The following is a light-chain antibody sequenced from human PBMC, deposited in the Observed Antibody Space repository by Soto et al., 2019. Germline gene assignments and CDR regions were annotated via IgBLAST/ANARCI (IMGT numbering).Light chain of an antibody. Sequence: EVGLTQSPGTLSLFPGEIATLSCRASQSVSNNYLAWYQQKPGQAPRLLIYGASNRATGIPDRFSGSGSGTDFTLTISRLEPEDFAVYYCQQYGSPGTFGQGTKVDIK. CDR2: GAS. CDR3: QQYGSPGT. V-gene: IGKV3-20*01. J-gene: IGKJ1*01. CDR1: QSVSNNY.